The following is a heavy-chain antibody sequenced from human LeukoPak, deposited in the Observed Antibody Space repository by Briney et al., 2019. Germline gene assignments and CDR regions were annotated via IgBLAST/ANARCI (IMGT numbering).Heavy chain of an antibody. J-gene: IGHJ4*02. Sequence: GGSLRLSCAASGFTVSSNYMSWVRQAPRRGLEWVSVIYSGGSTYYADSVKGRFTISRDNSKNTLYLQMNSLRAEDTAVYYCARDLDYGDYVYGYWGQGTLVTVSS. V-gene: IGHV3-66*02. D-gene: IGHD4-17*01. CDR2: IYSGGST. CDR3: ARDLDYGDYVYGY. CDR1: GFTVSSNY.